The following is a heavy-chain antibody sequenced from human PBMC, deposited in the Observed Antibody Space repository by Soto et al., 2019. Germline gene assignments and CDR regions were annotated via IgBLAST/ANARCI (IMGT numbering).Heavy chain of an antibody. D-gene: IGHD6-13*01. CDR1: GFTFSSYD. J-gene: IGHJ6*02. V-gene: IGHV3-13*01. CDR2: IGTAGDT. Sequence: PGGSLRLSCAASGFTFSSYDMHWVRQATGKGLEWVSAIGTAGDTYYPGSVKGRFTISRENAKNSLYLQMNSLRAEDTAVYYCARAYSSSWYYYYGMDVWGQVTTVTVSS. CDR3: ARAYSSSWYYYYGMDV.